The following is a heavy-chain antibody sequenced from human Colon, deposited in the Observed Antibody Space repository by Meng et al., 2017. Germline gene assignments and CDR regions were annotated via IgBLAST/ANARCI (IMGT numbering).Heavy chain of an antibody. V-gene: IGHV4-34*01. CDR2: INHSVST. J-gene: IGHJ5*02. CDR1: GGSSSCYY. CDR3: ARERLSSGWYGGRWFDP. Sequence: QWVAVLLKPSETLSLLCPVYGGSSSCYYWSWIRTPPGKGLGWIGEINHSVSTNYNPSLKSRVTMSVDTSKNQFSLKLSSVTAADTAVYYCARERLSSGWYGGRWFDPWGQGTLVTVSS. D-gene: IGHD6-19*01.